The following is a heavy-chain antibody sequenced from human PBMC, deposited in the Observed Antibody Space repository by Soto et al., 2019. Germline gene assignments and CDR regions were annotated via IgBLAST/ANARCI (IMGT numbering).Heavy chain of an antibody. CDR3: VLYILGSPSDIDT. J-gene: IGHJ5*02. CDR2: IRYDGGKT. CDR1: GFVFSSFD. V-gene: IGHV3-33*08. Sequence: GMSRTLYCAASGFVFSSFDMNWVRQAPGKGLEWVAHIRYDGGKTYYADSVKGRFTISRDNSRNTLYLQMNSLRAADTAVYHCVLYILGSPSDIDTRGQG. D-gene: IGHD3-16*02.